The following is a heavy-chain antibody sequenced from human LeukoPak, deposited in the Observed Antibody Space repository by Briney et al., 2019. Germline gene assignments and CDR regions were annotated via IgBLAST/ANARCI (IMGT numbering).Heavy chain of an antibody. CDR3: ARTIVATGHDAFDM. V-gene: IGHV3-15*01. CDR2: IKSKTDGGTT. D-gene: IGHD5-12*01. J-gene: IGHJ3*02. CDR1: GFTFSNAW. Sequence: GGSLRLSCAASGFTFSNAWMSWVRQAPGKGLEWVGRIKSKTDGGTTDYAAPVKGRFTISRDDSKNTLYLQMNSLKTEDTAVYYCARTIVATGHDAFDMWGQGTMVTVSS.